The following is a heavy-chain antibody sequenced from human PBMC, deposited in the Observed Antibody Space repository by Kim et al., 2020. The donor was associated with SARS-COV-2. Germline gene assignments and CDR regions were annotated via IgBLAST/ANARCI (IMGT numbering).Heavy chain of an antibody. CDR1: GFTFNSYG. CDR2: ISFDGSKK. V-gene: IGHV3-30*03. J-gene: IGHJ6*02. CDR3: VRDNFDSSAVFYYFYGLDV. D-gene: IGHD1-20*01. Sequence: GGSLRLSCVASGFTFNSYGIHWVRQAPGKGLEWVAVISFDGSKKFYVDSLKGRFSISRDNSKNTLYLQMNSLRTEDTAVYFCVRDNFDSSAVFYYFYGLDVWGQGTTVIVSS.